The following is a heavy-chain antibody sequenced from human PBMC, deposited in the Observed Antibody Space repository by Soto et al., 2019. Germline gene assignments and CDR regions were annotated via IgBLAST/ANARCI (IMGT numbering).Heavy chain of an antibody. CDR2: IYHSGST. CDR3: ARVQGP. J-gene: IGHJ5*02. Sequence: SETLSLTCAVSGGSISSGGYSWSWIRQPPGKGLDWIGYIYHSGSTYYNPSLKSRVTISVDRSKNQFSLKLSSVTAADTAVYYCARVQGPWGQGTLVTVSS. V-gene: IGHV4-30-2*01. CDR1: GGSISSGGYS.